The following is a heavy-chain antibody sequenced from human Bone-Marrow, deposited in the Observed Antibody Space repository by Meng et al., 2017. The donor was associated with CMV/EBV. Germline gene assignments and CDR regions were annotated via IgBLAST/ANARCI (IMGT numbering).Heavy chain of an antibody. V-gene: IGHV3-48*04. Sequence: GESLKISCAASGFTFSSYSMNWVRQAPGKGLEWVSYISSSSSTIYYADSVKGRFTISRDNAKNSLYLQMNSLRAEDTAVYYCARVPDSSSWLGYYYYGMDVWGQRTTVTVSS. CDR1: GFTFSSYS. D-gene: IGHD6-13*01. CDR3: ARVPDSSSWLGYYYYGMDV. J-gene: IGHJ6*02. CDR2: ISSSSSTI.